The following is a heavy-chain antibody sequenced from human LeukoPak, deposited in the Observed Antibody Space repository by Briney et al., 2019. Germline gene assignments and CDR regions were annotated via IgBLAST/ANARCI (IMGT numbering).Heavy chain of an antibody. CDR3: VRGRTYNTGWYYFDY. CDR2: ISKDGSKN. CDR1: GFTFTSYA. Sequence: GGSLRLSCAASGFTFTSYAMQWVRQAPGKGLEWVAVISKDGSKNYYADSVKGRFTISRDNSKNTMNLHMIGLRPEDTAIYYCVRGRTYNTGWYYFDYWGQGIPVTVSS. V-gene: IGHV3-30*04. D-gene: IGHD6-19*01. J-gene: IGHJ4*02.